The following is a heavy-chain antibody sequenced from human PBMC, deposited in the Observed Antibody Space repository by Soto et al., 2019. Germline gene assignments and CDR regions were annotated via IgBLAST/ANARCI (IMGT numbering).Heavy chain of an antibody. D-gene: IGHD6-13*01. CDR2: IIPILGIA. CDR1: GGTFSSYT. Sequence: SVKVSCKASGGTFSSYTISWVRQAPGQGLEWMGRIIPILGIANYAQKFQGRVTITADKSTSTAYMELSSLRSEDTAVYYCARGLDIAAAGPFDYWGQGTLVTVSS. J-gene: IGHJ4*02. CDR3: ARGLDIAAAGPFDY. V-gene: IGHV1-69*02.